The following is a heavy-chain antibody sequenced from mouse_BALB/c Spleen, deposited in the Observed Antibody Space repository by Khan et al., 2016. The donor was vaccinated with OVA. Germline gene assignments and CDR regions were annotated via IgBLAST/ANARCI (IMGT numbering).Heavy chain of an antibody. Sequence: QVQLKQSGPGLVAPSQSLSITCTVSGFSLSRYNIHWVRQPPGKGLEWLGMIWGGGGTDYYSTLKIRLSTSKDNSKSHVFLKMNSLQTDDTAMYYCARAYYRYDGYYAMDYWGQGTSVTVSS. CDR1: GFSLSRYN. D-gene: IGHD2-14*01. CDR3: ARAYYRYDGYYAMDY. V-gene: IGHV2-6-4*01. CDR2: IWGGGGT. J-gene: IGHJ4*01.